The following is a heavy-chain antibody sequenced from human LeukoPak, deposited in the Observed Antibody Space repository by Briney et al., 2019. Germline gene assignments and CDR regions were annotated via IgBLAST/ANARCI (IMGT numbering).Heavy chain of an antibody. CDR3: ARGYSYGPLDY. CDR1: GGSFSSYY. V-gene: IGHV4-59*10. CDR2: IYTSGST. Sequence: PSETLSLTCAVYGGSFSSYYWSWIRQPAGKGLEWIGRIYTSGSTNYNPSLKSRVTMSVDTSKNQFSLKLSSVTAAATAVYYCARGYSYGPLDYWGQGTLVTVSS. J-gene: IGHJ4*02. D-gene: IGHD5-18*01.